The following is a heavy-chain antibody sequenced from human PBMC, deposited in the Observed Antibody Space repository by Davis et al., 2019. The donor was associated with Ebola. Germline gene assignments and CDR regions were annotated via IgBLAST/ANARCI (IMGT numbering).Heavy chain of an antibody. J-gene: IGHJ6*02. CDR1: GFTFSSYS. Sequence: GGSLRLSCAASGFTFSSYSMNWVRQAPGKGLEWVSSISSSSSYIYYADSVKGRFTISRDNAKNSLYLQMNSLRAEDTAVYYCAREVRGVIDIYGMDVWGQGTTVTVSS. V-gene: IGHV3-21*01. CDR2: ISSSSSYI. CDR3: AREVRGVIDIYGMDV. D-gene: IGHD3-10*01.